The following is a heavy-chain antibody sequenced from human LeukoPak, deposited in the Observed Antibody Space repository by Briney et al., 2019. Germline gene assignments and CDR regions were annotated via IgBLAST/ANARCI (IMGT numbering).Heavy chain of an antibody. CDR1: GFTFSSHW. J-gene: IGHJ4*02. CDR2: INQVGSEM. Sequence: GGSLRLSCAASGFTFSSHWMTWVRQAAGKGLEWVAKINQVGSEMYCVDSVKGRFTISRDNAKNSLSLQMNSLRVEDTAVYYCASLYDGSFLHWGQGILVTVSS. V-gene: IGHV3-7*01. D-gene: IGHD1-26*01. CDR3: ASLYDGSFLH.